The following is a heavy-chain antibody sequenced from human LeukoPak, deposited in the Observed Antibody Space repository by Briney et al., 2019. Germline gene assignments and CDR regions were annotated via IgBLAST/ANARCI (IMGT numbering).Heavy chain of an antibody. J-gene: IGHJ4*02. Sequence: SETLSPTCTVSGGSISSYYWSWIRQPPGKGLEWIGYIYYSGSTNYNPSLKSRVTISVDTSKNQFSLKLSSVTAADTAVYYCARRGYCSSTSCYTFDYWGQGTLVAVSS. CDR3: ARRGYCSSTSCYTFDY. CDR1: GGSISSYY. CDR2: IYYSGST. D-gene: IGHD2-2*02. V-gene: IGHV4-59*01.